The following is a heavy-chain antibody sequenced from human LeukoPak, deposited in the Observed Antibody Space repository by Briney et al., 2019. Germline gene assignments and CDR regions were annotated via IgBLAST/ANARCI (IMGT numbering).Heavy chain of an antibody. CDR2: ISGSGGST. Sequence: GGSLRLSCAASGFTFISYGMSWVRQAPGKGLEWVSAISGSGGSTYYADSVKGRFTISRDNSKNTLYLQMNSLRAEDTAVYYCAKDRGYYDSSGYRLIDYWGQGTLVTVSS. V-gene: IGHV3-23*01. CDR1: GFTFISYG. J-gene: IGHJ4*02. D-gene: IGHD3-22*01. CDR3: AKDRGYYDSSGYRLIDY.